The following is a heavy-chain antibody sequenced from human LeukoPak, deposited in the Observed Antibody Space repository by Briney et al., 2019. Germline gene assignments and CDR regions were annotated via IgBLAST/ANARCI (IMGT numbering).Heavy chain of an antibody. CDR2: ISWNSGTI. J-gene: IGHJ1*01. CDR1: GFTFDNYA. V-gene: IGHV3-9*01. Sequence: QPGRSLRLSCAASGFTFDNYAMNWVRQVPGKGLEWISLISWNSGTIGYADSVKGRFTISRDNANNFLYLQMNSLRAEDTALYYCARAYKGRSLAGKKEFFQHWGQGTLVTVSS. CDR3: ARAYKGRSLAGKKEFFQH. D-gene: IGHD6-19*01.